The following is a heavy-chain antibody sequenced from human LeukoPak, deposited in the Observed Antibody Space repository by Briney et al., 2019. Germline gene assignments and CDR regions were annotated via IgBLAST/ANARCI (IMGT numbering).Heavy chain of an antibody. Sequence: SETLSLTCAVYGGSFSGYYWSWIRQPPGRGLEWIGYIYYSGSTYYNPSLKSRVTISVDTSKNQFSLKLSSVTAADTAVYYCARQKRWLQFGFDYWGQGTLVTVSS. CDR1: GGSFSGYY. CDR2: IYYSGST. J-gene: IGHJ4*02. CDR3: ARQKRWLQFGFDY. D-gene: IGHD5-24*01. V-gene: IGHV4-59*08.